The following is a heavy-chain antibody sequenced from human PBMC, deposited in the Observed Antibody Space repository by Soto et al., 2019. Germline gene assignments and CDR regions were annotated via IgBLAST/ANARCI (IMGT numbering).Heavy chain of an antibody. CDR1: GGSISSYY. CDR2: IYYSGST. Sequence: KASETLSLTCTVFGGSISSYYWSWIRQPPGKGLEWIGYIYYSGSTNYNPSLKSRVTISVDTSKNQFSLKLSSVPAADTAVYYCARADSSGWSRLNWFDPWGQGTLVTVSS. J-gene: IGHJ5*02. D-gene: IGHD6-19*01. V-gene: IGHV4-59*01. CDR3: ARADSSGWSRLNWFDP.